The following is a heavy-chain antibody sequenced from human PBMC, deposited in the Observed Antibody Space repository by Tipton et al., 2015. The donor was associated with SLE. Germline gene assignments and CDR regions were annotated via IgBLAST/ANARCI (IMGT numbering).Heavy chain of an antibody. D-gene: IGHD4-23*01. CDR1: GGSISSSNW. CDR3: ARDGGNSTGDY. J-gene: IGHJ4*02. V-gene: IGHV4-4*02. CDR2: IYHSGST. Sequence: TLSLTCAVSGGSISSSNWWSWVRQPPGKGLEWIGEIYHSGSTYYNPSLKSRVTISVDTSKNQFSLKLSSVTAADTAVYYCARDGGNSTGDYWGQGTLVTVSS.